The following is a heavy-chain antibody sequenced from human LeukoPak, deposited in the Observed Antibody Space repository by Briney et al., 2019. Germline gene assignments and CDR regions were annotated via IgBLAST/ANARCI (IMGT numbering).Heavy chain of an antibody. CDR2: IIPIFGTA. J-gene: IGHJ1*01. CDR1: GGTFSSYA. D-gene: IGHD6-19*01. CDR3: ARGPVSPEAVAGTWYFQH. Sequence: ASVKVSCKASGGTFSSYAISWVRQAPGQGLEWMGGIIPIFGTANYAQKFQGRVTITADESTSTAYMELSSLRSEDTAVYYCARGPVSPEAVAGTWYFQHWGQGTLVTVSS. V-gene: IGHV1-69*13.